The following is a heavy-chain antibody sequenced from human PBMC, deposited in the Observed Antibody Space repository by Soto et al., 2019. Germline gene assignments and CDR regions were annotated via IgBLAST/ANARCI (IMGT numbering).Heavy chain of an antibody. Sequence: PSETLSLTCTVSGGSISSYYWSWIRQPPGKGLEWIGYIYHSGSTYYNPSLKSRVTISVDTSKNQFSLKLSSVTAADTAVYYCARPHGGSSGWDNWFDPWGQGTLVTVSS. CDR1: GGSISSYY. CDR2: IYHSGST. V-gene: IGHV4-59*01. D-gene: IGHD6-25*01. J-gene: IGHJ5*02. CDR3: ARPHGGSSGWDNWFDP.